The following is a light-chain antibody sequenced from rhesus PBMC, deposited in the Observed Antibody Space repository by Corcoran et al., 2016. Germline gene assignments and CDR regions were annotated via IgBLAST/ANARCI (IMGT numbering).Light chain of an antibody. CDR2: RAS. J-gene: IGKJ4*01. Sequence: DIQMTQSPSSLSASVGDRVTITCRASQGIGNWLAWYQQKPGKAPTLLIFRASGLVTWVPSSFSGGGSGTDFSLTISSLQPEDIATYYCQQHDNSPITFGGGTKVEIK. CDR1: QGIGNW. CDR3: QQHDNSPIT. V-gene: IGKV1-69*01.